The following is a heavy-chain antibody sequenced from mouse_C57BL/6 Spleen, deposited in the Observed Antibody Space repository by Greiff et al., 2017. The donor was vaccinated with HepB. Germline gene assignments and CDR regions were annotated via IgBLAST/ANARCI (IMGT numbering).Heavy chain of an antibody. V-gene: IGHV2-9-1*01. J-gene: IGHJ4*01. CDR1: GFSLTSYA. CDR3: ARRGYDYDEEYAMDY. CDR2: IWTGGGT. D-gene: IGHD2-4*01. Sequence: VKLMESGPGLVAPSQSLSITCTVSGFSLTSYAISWVRQPPGKGLEWLGVIWTGGGTNYNSALKSRLSISKDNSKSQVFLKMNSLQTDDTARYYCARRGYDYDEEYAMDYWGQGTSVTVSS.